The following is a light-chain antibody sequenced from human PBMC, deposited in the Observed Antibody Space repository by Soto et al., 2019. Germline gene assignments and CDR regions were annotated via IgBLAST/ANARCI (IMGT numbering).Light chain of an antibody. CDR3: QQYYSFPRT. V-gene: IGKV1-39*01. J-gene: IGKJ2*01. Sequence: DIQMTQSPSSLSASAGDRVTITCRASQSIGTNLNWYHQKPGKAPNLLIYDASSLQSGVPSRFSGSGAGTDFTLTISSLQPEDFATYFCQQYYSFPRTFGQGTKVDIK. CDR2: DAS. CDR1: QSIGTN.